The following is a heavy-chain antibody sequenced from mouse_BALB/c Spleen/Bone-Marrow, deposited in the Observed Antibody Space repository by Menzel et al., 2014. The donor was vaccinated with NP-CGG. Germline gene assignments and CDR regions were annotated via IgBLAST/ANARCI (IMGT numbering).Heavy chain of an antibody. Sequence: EVQGVESGGGLVKPGGSLKLSCAASGFAFSSYDMSWVRQTPEKRLEWVAYISSGGGSTYYPDTVKGRFTISRDNAKNTLYLQMSSLKSEDTAMYYCARHVITRERRDYFDYWGQGTTLTVSS. CDR3: ARHVITRERRDYFDY. CDR1: GFAFSSYD. D-gene: IGHD2-4*01. V-gene: IGHV5-12-1*01. CDR2: ISSGGGST. J-gene: IGHJ2*01.